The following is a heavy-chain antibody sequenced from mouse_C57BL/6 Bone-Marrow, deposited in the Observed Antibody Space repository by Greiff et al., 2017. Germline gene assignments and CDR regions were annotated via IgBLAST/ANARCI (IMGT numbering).Heavy chain of an antibody. CDR3: AKKFYDYDGSYWYIDV. J-gene: IGHJ1*03. Sequence: QVQLQQSGAELARPGASVKLSCKASGYTFTSYGISWVKQRTGQGLEWIGEISTRSGNTYYHEKFKGKATLPADKSSSTAYMELRSLTSEDSAGYFCAKKFYDYDGSYWYIDVWGTGTTVTVSS. V-gene: IGHV1-81*01. CDR1: GYTFTSYG. CDR2: ISTRSGNT. D-gene: IGHD2-4*01.